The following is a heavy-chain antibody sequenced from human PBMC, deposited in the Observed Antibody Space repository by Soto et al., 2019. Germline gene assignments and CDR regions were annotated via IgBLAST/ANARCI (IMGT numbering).Heavy chain of an antibody. CDR2: VYHSGDT. CDR1: GGSISTSNW. V-gene: IGHV4-4*02. D-gene: IGHD3-9*01. J-gene: IGHJ5*01. CDR3: ARSRYFDWVPLDS. Sequence: QVQLQESGPGLVKPSGTLSLTCAVSGGSISTSNWWAWVRQSPGKGLEWLGEVYHSGDTNYNPSLKCRVTVSVDDPKNQCPRKRTSVTAADTAVYFCARSRYFDWVPLDSWGQGTLVTVSS.